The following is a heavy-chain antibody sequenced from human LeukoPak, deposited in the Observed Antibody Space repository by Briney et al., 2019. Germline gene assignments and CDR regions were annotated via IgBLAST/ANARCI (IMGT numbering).Heavy chain of an antibody. V-gene: IGHV1-18*01. CDR3: AREIVAGRGYYYYYMDV. CDR1: GYTFSSNG. D-gene: IGHD3-22*01. CDR2: ISAHNGDT. Sequence: ALVKVSCKASGYTFSSNGIYWVRQAPGQGLEWMGWISAHNGDTNYAQKFQGRVSKTADTSTSTAYMELRSLRSDDTAVYYCAREIVAGRGYYYYYMDVWGSGTTVTVSS. J-gene: IGHJ6*03.